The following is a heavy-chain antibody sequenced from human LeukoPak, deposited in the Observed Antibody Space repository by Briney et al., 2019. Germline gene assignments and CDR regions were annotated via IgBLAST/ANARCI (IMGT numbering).Heavy chain of an antibody. J-gene: IGHJ3*02. D-gene: IGHD4-17*01. V-gene: IGHV1-69*05. CDR2: IIPIFGTA. CDR3: ARDDYGDSVGGAFDI. CDR1: GGTFSSYA. Sequence: ASVKVSCKASGGTFSSYAISWVRQAPGQGLEWMGRIIPIFGTANYAQKFQGRVTMTRDTSISTAYMELSRLRSDDTAVYYCARDDYGDSVGGAFDIWGQGTMVTVSS.